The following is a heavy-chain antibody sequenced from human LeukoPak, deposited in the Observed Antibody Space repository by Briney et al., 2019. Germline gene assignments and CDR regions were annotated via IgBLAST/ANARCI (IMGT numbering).Heavy chain of an antibody. CDR2: ISYGGST. CDR1: GDSMTSMRRYS. Sequence: SETLSLTCTVSGDSMTSMRRYSWSWIRQAPGKGLEWIGSISYGGSTNYNPSLKGRVAISVDTSQNQFSLKLMSVTAADTAVYSCARDWGIRTTEYNAFDMWGRGTMVTVSS. V-gene: IGHV4-59*12. J-gene: IGHJ3*02. D-gene: IGHD2/OR15-2a*01. CDR3: ARDWGIRTTEYNAFDM.